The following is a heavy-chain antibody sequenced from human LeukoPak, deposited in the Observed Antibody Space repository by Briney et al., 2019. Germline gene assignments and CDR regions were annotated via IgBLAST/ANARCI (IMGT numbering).Heavy chain of an antibody. V-gene: IGHV4-34*01. CDR2: INHSGST. CDR3: ARGRPVLLWFGEPSNWFDP. Sequence: SETPSLTCAVYGGSFSGYYWSWIRQPPGKGLEWIGEINHSGSTNYNPSLKSRVTISVDTSKNQFSLKLSSVTAADTAVYYCARGRPVLLWFGEPSNWFDPWGQGTLVTVSS. D-gene: IGHD3-10*01. J-gene: IGHJ5*02. CDR1: GGSFSGYY.